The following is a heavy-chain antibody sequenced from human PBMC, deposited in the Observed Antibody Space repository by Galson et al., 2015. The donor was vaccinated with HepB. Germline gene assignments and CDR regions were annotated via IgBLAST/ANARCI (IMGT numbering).Heavy chain of an antibody. V-gene: IGHV5-10-1*01. CDR3: ARHSGYCSGGSCLRNWFDP. Sequence: QSGAEVKKPGESLRISCKGSGYSFTSYWISWVRQMPGKGLEWMGRIDPSDSYTNYSPSFQGHVTISANKSISTAYLQWSSLKASDTAMYYCARHSGYCSGGSCLRNWFDPWGQGTLVTVSS. D-gene: IGHD2-15*01. CDR1: GYSFTSYW. J-gene: IGHJ5*02. CDR2: IDPSDSYT.